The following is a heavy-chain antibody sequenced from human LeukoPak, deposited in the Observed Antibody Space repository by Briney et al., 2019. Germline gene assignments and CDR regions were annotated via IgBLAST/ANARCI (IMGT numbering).Heavy chain of an antibody. J-gene: IGHJ4*02. V-gene: IGHV3-13*05. CDR2: IGTAGDP. D-gene: IGHD6-19*01. Sequence: GGSLRLSCAASGFTFSSYDTHWVRQATGKGLEWVSAIGTAGDPYYPGSVKGRFTISRENAKNSLYLQMNSLRAGDTAVYYCARAHSSGWYYFDYWGQGTLVTVSS. CDR3: ARAHSSGWYYFDY. CDR1: GFTFSSYD.